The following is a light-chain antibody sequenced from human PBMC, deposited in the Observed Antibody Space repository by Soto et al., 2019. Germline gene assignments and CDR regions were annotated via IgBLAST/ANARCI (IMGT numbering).Light chain of an antibody. CDR1: SSDVGGYNY. CDR2: EVS. CDR3: SSYTSRNTRV. J-gene: IGLJ3*02. Sequence: QSALTQPASVSGSPGQSITISCTGTSSDVGGYNYVSWYQQHPGKAPKLMIYEVSNRPSGVSNRFSGSKSGNTASLTISGLQAEDEADYYCSSYTSRNTRVFGGGTKVTVL. V-gene: IGLV2-14*01.